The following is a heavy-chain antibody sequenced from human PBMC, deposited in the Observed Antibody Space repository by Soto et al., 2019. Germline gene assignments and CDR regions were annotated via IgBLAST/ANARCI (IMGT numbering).Heavy chain of an antibody. Sequence: VASVKVSCKASGYTFTNYYMHWLRRAPGQGLEWMGWMNPRSGGSKYAQAFQDRVTMTRDASISTAYMEMTSLRHGDTAVYFCARSGDSTSYPLDLWGPGTLVTVSS. J-gene: IGHJ5*02. CDR1: GYTFTNYY. CDR2: MNPRSGGS. D-gene: IGHD2-21*02. V-gene: IGHV1-2*02. CDR3: ARSGDSTSYPLDL.